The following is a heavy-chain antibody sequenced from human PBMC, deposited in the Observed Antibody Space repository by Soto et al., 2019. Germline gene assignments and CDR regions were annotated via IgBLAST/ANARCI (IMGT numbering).Heavy chain of an antibody. J-gene: IGHJ4*02. CDR1: GFTFSSYA. D-gene: IGHD6-19*01. Sequence: QVQLVESGGGVVQPGRSLRLSCAASGFTFSSYAMHWVRQAPGKGLEWVAVISYDGSNKYYADSVKGRFTISRDNSKNTLYLQMNTLRAEDTAVYHCARDLGSGWYYFDYWGQGTLVTVSS. V-gene: IGHV3-30-3*01. CDR2: ISYDGSNK. CDR3: ARDLGSGWYYFDY.